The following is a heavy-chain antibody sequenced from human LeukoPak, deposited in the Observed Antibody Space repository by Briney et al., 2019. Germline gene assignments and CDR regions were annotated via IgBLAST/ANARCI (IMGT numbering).Heavy chain of an antibody. D-gene: IGHD6-19*01. CDR1: GFTFSSYG. CDR3: AKIPRYSSGWQYFQH. Sequence: GGSLRLSCAASGFTFSSYGMHWVRQAPGKGLEWVAVIWYDGSNKYYADSVKGRFTISRDNSKNTLYLQTNGLRAEDTAVYYCAKIPRYSSGWQYFQHWGQGTLVTVSS. V-gene: IGHV3-33*06. CDR2: IWYDGSNK. J-gene: IGHJ1*01.